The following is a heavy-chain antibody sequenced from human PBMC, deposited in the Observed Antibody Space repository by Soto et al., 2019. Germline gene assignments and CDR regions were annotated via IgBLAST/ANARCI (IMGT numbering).Heavy chain of an antibody. J-gene: IGHJ4*02. CDR3: ARDFLGSFDY. D-gene: IGHD3-10*01. CDR2: VCDSGST. V-gene: IGHV4-59*01. Sequence: SETLSLTCTVSGASISSFCWGWIRQPPGEGLEWIAYVCDSGSTNHNPSLKSRVTMSLDTSKKQFSLKLDSVTAADTAVYYCARDFLGSFDYWGQGTLVTVSS. CDR1: GASISSFC.